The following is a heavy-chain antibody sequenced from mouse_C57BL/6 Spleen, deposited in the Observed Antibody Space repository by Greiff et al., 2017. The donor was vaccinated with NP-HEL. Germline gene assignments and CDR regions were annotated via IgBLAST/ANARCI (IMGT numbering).Heavy chain of an antibody. CDR3: ARTPFTTVVATEYYAMYN. J-gene: IGHJ4*01. D-gene: IGHD1-1*01. CDR1: GYTFTSYG. V-gene: IGHV1-81*01. Sequence: VQLQQSGAELARPGASVKLSCKASGYTFTSYGISWVKQRPGQGLEWIGEIYPRSGNTYYNEKFKGKATLTADKSSSTAYMELRSMTSEDSAVYFCARTPFTTVVATEYYAMYNWSQGTSVTVSS. CDR2: IYPRSGNT.